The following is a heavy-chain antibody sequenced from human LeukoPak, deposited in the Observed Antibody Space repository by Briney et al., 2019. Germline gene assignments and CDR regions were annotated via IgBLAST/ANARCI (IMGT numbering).Heavy chain of an antibody. Sequence: PSETLSLTCTVSGGSISSSSYYWGWIRQPPGKGLEWIGSIYYSGSTYYNPSLKSRVTISVDTSKNQFSLKLSSVTAADTAVYYCARGGSYGPDYWGQGTLVTVSS. V-gene: IGHV4-39*01. CDR1: GGSISSSSYY. CDR3: ARGGSYGPDY. CDR2: IYYSGST. D-gene: IGHD1-26*01. J-gene: IGHJ4*02.